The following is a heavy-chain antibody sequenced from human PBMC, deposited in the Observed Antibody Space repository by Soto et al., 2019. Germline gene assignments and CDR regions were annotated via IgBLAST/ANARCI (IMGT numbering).Heavy chain of an antibody. CDR2: ISSSSSTI. Sequence: EVQLVESGGGLVQPGGSLRLSCAASGFTFSSYSMNWVRQAPGKGLEWVSYISSSSSTIYYADSVKGRFTISRDNAKNSLYLQMNSLRDEDTAVYYCARDDGGLGELSPSYYFDYWGQGTLVTVSS. V-gene: IGHV3-48*02. CDR1: GFTFSSYS. D-gene: IGHD3-16*02. CDR3: ARDDGGLGELSPSYYFDY. J-gene: IGHJ4*02.